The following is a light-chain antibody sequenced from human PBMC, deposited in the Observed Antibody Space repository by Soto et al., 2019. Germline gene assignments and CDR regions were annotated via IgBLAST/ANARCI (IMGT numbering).Light chain of an antibody. Sequence: EIVLTQSPATLSLSPGERATLSCRASQSVHSSLAWFQQKPGQAPRLLIYDASNRATGIPARFSGSGSGTDFTLTINRLEPEDFAVYYCQLYGISPHFGQGTRLEIK. CDR3: QLYGISPH. CDR2: DAS. V-gene: IGKV3-11*01. J-gene: IGKJ5*01. CDR1: QSVHSS.